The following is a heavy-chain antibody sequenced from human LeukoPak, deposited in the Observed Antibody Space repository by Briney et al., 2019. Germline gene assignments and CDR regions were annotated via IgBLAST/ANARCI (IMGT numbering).Heavy chain of an antibody. CDR3: ARETRVTHFDY. V-gene: IGHV3-30-3*01. CDR2: ISYDGSNK. J-gene: IGHJ4*02. Sequence: GGSLRLSCAASGFTFSSYAMHWVRQAPGKGLEWVAVISYDGSNKYYADSVKGRFTISRDNSKNTLYLQMNSLRAEDTAVYYCARETRVTHFDYWGQGTLVTVSS. CDR1: GFTFSSYA. D-gene: IGHD2-21*02.